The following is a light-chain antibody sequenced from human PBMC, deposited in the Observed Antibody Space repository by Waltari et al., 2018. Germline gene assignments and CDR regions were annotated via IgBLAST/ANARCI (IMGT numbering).Light chain of an antibody. CDR1: TSHIGNNY. CDR3: VTWDDSLGGYYV. CDR2: RDS. Sequence: QSVLTQSPSASGTPGQSVALPCSGATSHIGNNYVYWYQQLPGTAPKLLIYRDSQRPSGVPDRFSGSKSGTSASLAISGLRSEDEADYYCVTWDDSLGGYYVFGTGTKVTVL. J-gene: IGLJ1*01. V-gene: IGLV1-47*01.